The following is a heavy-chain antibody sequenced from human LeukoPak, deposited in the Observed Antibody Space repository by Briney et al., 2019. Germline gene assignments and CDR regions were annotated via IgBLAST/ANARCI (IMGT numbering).Heavy chain of an antibody. CDR2: IYYSGST. J-gene: IGHJ4*02. V-gene: IGHV4-59*08. CDR3: ARRCSGDDCYSE. CDR1: GGSISSYY. Sequence: SETLSLTCTVSGGSISSYYWSWIREPPGKGLEWIGYIYYSGSTSYNPSLKSRVTISVDTSKNQFSLKLSSVTAADTAVYYCARRCSGDDCYSEWGQGTLVTVSS. D-gene: IGHD2-21*02.